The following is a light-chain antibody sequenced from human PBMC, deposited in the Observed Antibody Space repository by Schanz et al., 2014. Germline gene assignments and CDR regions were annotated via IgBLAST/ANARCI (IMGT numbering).Light chain of an antibody. CDR2: ATS. J-gene: IGKJ1*01. CDR1: QSVSSSY. V-gene: IGKV3-20*01. CDR3: QQYNSYLWT. Sequence: EIVLTQSPGTLSLSPGERATLSCRASQSVSSSYLAWYQQKPGQAPRLLIYATSTRATGIPDRISGSGSGTDFTLTISSLQSEDFATYYCQQYNSYLWTFGQGTKVEIK.